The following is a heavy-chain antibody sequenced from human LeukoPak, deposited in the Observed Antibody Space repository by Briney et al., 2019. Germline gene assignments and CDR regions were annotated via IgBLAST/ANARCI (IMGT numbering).Heavy chain of an antibody. D-gene: IGHD6-6*01. Sequence: GASVKVSCKASGYTFTSYDINWVRQAPGQGLEWMGWISAYNGNTNYAQKLQGRVTMTTDTSTSTAYMELRSLRSDDTAVYYCARDGSIAARPGGGGIDYWGQGTLVTVSS. CDR3: ARDGSIAARPGGGGIDY. CDR1: GYTFTSYD. CDR2: ISAYNGNT. V-gene: IGHV1-18*01. J-gene: IGHJ4*02.